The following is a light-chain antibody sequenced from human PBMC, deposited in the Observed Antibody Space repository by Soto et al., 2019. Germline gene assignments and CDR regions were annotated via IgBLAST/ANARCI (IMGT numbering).Light chain of an antibody. Sequence: QSVLTQPPSASGSPGQSVTIACTGTSSDVGAYKYVSCYQQYPGKAPKLRIYVVSKRPSGVPDRFSGSKSCNTASLTVPGRQAEDEAQYYCTSYVGSDIWGLGGRTKLNVL. CDR3: TSYVGSDIWG. CDR2: VVS. V-gene: IGLV2-8*01. J-gene: IGLJ2*01. CDR1: SSDVGAYKY.